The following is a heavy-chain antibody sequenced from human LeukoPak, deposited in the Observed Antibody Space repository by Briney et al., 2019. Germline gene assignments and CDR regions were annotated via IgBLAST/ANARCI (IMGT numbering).Heavy chain of an antibody. D-gene: IGHD6-6*01. J-gene: IGHJ4*02. Sequence: PSETLSLTCTVSGESISTYYWSWIRQPPGKGLEWIGYIYYSGSTNYNPSLAGRVTISADTSKSQLSLRLSSVTAADTAVYYCARSIASRPFFAYWGQGTLVTVSS. V-gene: IGHV4-59*01. CDR1: GESISTYY. CDR2: IYYSGST. CDR3: ARSIASRPFFAY.